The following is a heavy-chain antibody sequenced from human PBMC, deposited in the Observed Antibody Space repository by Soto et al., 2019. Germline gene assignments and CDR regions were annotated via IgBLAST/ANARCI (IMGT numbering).Heavy chain of an antibody. J-gene: IGHJ4*02. V-gene: IGHV4-59*08. CDR1: GGSISGYY. Sequence: SETLSLTCTISGGSISGYYWSWIQQPPGKGLAWIGYIYYSGSTYYNPSLKGRVTISVDTSKNQFSLKLSSVTAADTAVYYCARHRGTISLTAYWGQGTLVTVSS. CDR2: IYYSGST. CDR3: ARHRGTISLTAY. D-gene: IGHD3-9*01.